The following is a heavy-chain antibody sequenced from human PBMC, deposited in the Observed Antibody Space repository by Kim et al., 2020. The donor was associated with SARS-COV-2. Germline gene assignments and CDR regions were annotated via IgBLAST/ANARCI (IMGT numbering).Heavy chain of an antibody. CDR3: ARGGT. D-gene: IGHD1-26*01. J-gene: IGHJ5*02. Sequence: SSSSSNIYYADSVKGRFPISRDNAKNSLYRQMNSLRAEDTAVYYCARGGTWGQGTLVTVSS. V-gene: IGHV3-48*04. CDR2: SSSSSNI.